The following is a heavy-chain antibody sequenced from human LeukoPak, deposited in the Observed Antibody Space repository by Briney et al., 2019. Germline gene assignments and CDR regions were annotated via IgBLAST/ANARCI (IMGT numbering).Heavy chain of an antibody. D-gene: IGHD4-17*01. CDR1: GGSIYSDTSY. Sequence: SETLSLTCTVPGGSIYSDTSYWSWIRQHPGKGLEWIGYIYYSGSTYYNPSLKSRVIISIDTSKNQFSLKLSSVTAADTAVYYCARDKDGDLNRGQGTLVTVSS. J-gene: IGHJ4*02. CDR3: ARDKDGDLN. V-gene: IGHV4-31*03. CDR2: IYYSGST.